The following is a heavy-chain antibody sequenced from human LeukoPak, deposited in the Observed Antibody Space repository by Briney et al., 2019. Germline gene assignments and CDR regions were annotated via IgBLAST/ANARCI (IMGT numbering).Heavy chain of an antibody. J-gene: IGHJ4*02. D-gene: IGHD3-22*01. CDR2: IKQDGGEK. CDR3: ARDLYYDSSGPYRY. CDR1: GFSFNSYA. Sequence: SGGSLRLSCAASGFSFNSYAMSWVRQAPGKGLEWVANIKQDGGEKYYVDSVKGRFTISRDNAKNSLYLQMNSLRAEDTAVYYCARDLYYDSSGPYRYWGQGTLVTVSS. V-gene: IGHV3-7*01.